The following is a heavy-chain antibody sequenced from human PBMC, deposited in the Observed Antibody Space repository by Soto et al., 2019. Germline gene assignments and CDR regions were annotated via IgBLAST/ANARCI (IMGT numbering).Heavy chain of an antibody. CDR2: ISSSSSYI. Sequence: GGSLRLSCAASGFTFSSYSMNWVRQAPGKGLEWVSSISSSSSYIYYADSVKGRFTISRDDAKNSLYLQMNSLRAEDTAVYYCAREGGGVVAATYYGMDVWGQGTTVTVSS. CDR3: AREGGGVVAATYYGMDV. CDR1: GFTFSSYS. V-gene: IGHV3-21*01. J-gene: IGHJ6*02. D-gene: IGHD2-15*01.